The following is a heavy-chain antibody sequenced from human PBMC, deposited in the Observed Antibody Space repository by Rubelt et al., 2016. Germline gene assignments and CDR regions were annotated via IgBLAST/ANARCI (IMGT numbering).Heavy chain of an antibody. J-gene: IGHJ4*02. CDR2: IYSGGTT. D-gene: IGHD6-19*01. CDR3: ARGGIAVADHNGPGDY. V-gene: IGHV3-66*01. Sequence: QAPGKGLECVSIIYSGGTTYYADSVKGRFTISRDNSKNTLYLQMNSLTVEDTAVYYCARGGIAVADHNGPGDYWGQGTLVTVSS.